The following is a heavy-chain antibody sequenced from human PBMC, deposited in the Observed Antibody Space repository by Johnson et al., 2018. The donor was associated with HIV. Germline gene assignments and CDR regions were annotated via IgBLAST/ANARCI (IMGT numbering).Heavy chain of an antibody. J-gene: IGHJ3*02. V-gene: IGHV3-30*03. CDR3: AYSGSYYSAFDI. D-gene: IGHD1-26*01. Sequence: QMQLVESGGGVVQPGRSLRLSCAASGLTFSSYGMHWVRQAPGKGLEWVAVISYDGSNKYYADSVKGRFTISRDNSKNTLYLKMNSLRAEDTAVYYCAYSGSYYSAFDIWGQGTVVTVSS. CDR1: GLTFSSYG. CDR2: ISYDGSNK.